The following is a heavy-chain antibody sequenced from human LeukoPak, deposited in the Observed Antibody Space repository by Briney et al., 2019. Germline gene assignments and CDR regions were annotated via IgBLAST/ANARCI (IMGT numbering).Heavy chain of an antibody. D-gene: IGHD4-11*01. CDR3: ARLEYSSSYFDY. Sequence: PSETLSLTCTVSGGSISSSNFYWGWIRQPPGKVLEWIGSIYYSGRTYYNPSLKSLVTISVDTSQNQFSLKLSSVTAADTAVSYCARLEYSSSYFDYWGQGTLVTVSS. CDR2: IYYSGRT. J-gene: IGHJ4*02. CDR1: GGSISSSNFY. V-gene: IGHV4-39*01.